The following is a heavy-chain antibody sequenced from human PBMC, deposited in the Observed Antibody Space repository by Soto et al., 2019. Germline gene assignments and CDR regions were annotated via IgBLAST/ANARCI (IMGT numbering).Heavy chain of an antibody. Sequence: PGGSLRLSCAASGFTFSDYYMSWIRQAPGKGLEWVSYISSSSYTNYADSVKGRFTISRDNAKNSLFLQMNSLRAEDTAVYYCATGQYYYDSSAYYYSWGQGTLVTVSS. V-gene: IGHV3-11*03. D-gene: IGHD3-22*01. CDR3: ATGQYYYDSSAYYYS. CDR1: GFTFSDYY. CDR2: ISSSSYT. J-gene: IGHJ4*02.